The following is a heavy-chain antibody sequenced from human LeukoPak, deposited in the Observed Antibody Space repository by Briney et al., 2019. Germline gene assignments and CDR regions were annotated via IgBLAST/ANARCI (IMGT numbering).Heavy chain of an antibody. D-gene: IGHD3-16*02. J-gene: IGHJ4*02. CDR1: GGTFSSYA. CDR3: ARAPGMYYDYVWGSYRSGGNFDY. CDR2: IIPIFGRA. Sequence: SVKVSCKASGGTFSSYAISWVRQAPGQGLEWMGGIIPIFGRANYAQKFRGRVTITTDESTSTAYMELSSLRSEDTAVYYCARAPGMYYDYVWGSYRSGGNFDYWGQGTLVTVSS. V-gene: IGHV1-69*05.